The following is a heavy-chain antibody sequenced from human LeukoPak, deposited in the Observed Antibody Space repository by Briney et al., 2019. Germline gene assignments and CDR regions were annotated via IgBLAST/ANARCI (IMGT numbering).Heavy chain of an antibody. V-gene: IGHV1-58*01. D-gene: IGHD6-19*01. CDR1: GFTFTSSA. J-gene: IGHJ4*02. CDR2: IVVGSGNT. Sequence: EASVKVSCKASGFTFTSSAVQWVRQARGQRLEWIGWIVVGSGNTNYAQKFQERVTITRDMSTSTAYMELSSLRSEDTAVYYCAAVKAVAGTGGYFDYWGQGTLVTVSS. CDR3: AAVKAVAGTGGYFDY.